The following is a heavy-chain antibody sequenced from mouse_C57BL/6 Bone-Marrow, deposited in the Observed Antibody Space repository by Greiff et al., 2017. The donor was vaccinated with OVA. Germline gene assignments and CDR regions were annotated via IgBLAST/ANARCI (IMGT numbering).Heavy chain of an antibody. CDR3: ARGYYGSSYTPWFAY. D-gene: IGHD1-1*01. Sequence: VQLQQPGAELVKPGASVKLSCKASGYTFTSYWMHWVKQRPGQGLEWIGMIHPNSGSTNYNEKFKSKATLTVDKSSSTAYMQLSSLTSEDPAVYYCARGYYGSSYTPWFAYWGQGTLVTVSA. J-gene: IGHJ3*01. CDR1: GYTFTSYW. V-gene: IGHV1-64*01. CDR2: IHPNSGST.